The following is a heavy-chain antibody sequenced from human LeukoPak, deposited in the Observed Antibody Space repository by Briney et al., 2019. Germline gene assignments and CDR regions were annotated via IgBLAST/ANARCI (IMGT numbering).Heavy chain of an antibody. D-gene: IGHD6-19*01. V-gene: IGHV4-39*01. J-gene: IGHJ5*02. CDR1: GGSISSSSYY. CDR2: IYYSGST. Sequence: SETLSLTCTVSGGSISSSSYYWGWIRQPPGKGLDWIGSIYYSGSTYYNPSLKSRVTISVDTSKNQFSLKLSSVTAADTAVYYCARHEWLVPDNWFDPWGQGTLVTVSS. CDR3: ARHEWLVPDNWFDP.